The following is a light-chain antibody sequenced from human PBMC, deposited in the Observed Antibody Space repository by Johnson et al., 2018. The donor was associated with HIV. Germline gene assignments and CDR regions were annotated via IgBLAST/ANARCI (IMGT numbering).Light chain of an antibody. J-gene: IGLJ1*01. CDR3: GAWDTSLSALYV. CDR1: SSDMGNYA. Sequence: QSILTQPPSVSAAPGQKVTISCSGSSSDMGNYAVSWYQQLPGTAPKLLVYEDDKRPSDIPDRFSGSKSGTSATLGITGLQTGDEADYYCGAWDTSLSALYVFGTGTKVTVL. V-gene: IGLV1-51*02. CDR2: EDD.